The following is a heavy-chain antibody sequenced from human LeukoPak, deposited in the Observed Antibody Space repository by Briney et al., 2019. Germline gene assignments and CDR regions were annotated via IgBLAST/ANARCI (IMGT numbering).Heavy chain of an antibody. D-gene: IGHD3-9*01. CDR3: ARADYDILTGYEEWYFDY. CDR2: ISDSGGST. CDR1: GFTFSNYA. J-gene: IGHJ4*02. Sequence: PGGSLRLSCAASGFTFSNYAMSWVRQAPGKGLEWVSVISDSGGSTYYADSVKGRFTISRDNSKNTLYLQMNSLRAEDTAVYYCARADYDILTGYEEWYFDYWGQGTLVTVSS. V-gene: IGHV3-23*01.